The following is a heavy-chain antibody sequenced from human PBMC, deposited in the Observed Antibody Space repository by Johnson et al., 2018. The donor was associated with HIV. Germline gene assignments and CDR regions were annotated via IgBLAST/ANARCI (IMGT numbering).Heavy chain of an antibody. Sequence: QMQLVESGGGVVQPGGSLRLSCAASGFTFSSYGMHWVRQAPGKGLEWVAFIRYDGSNKYYADSVKGRFTISRDNSKNTLYLQMNSLRAEDTAVYYCARDRWATYYYDSSGHGGFFDIWGQGTVVTVSS. D-gene: IGHD3-22*01. CDR3: ARDRWATYYYDSSGHGGFFDI. J-gene: IGHJ3*02. CDR1: GFTFSSYG. V-gene: IGHV3-30*02. CDR2: IRYDGSNK.